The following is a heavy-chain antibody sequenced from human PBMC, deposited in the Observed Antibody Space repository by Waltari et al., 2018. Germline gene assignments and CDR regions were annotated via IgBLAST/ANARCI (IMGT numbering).Heavy chain of an antibody. J-gene: IGHJ4*02. V-gene: IGHV3-11*01. CDR1: GLPFRYYS. CDR2: ISSSGSTI. CDR3: ARDPGAAHYFDY. Sequence: QVQLVESGGGLVKPGGSLRLSCAASGLPFRYYSLRWTRQAPGKGLEWVSYISSSGSTIYYADSVKGRFTISRDNAKNSLYLQMNSLRAEDTAVYYCARDPGAAHYFDYWGQGTLVTVSS. D-gene: IGHD6-6*01.